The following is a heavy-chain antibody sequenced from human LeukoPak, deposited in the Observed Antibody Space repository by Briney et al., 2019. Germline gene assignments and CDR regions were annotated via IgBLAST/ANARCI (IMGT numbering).Heavy chain of an antibody. V-gene: IGHV3-48*03. CDR1: GFTFSSYE. Sequence: GGSLRLSCAASGFTFSSYEMNWVRQAPGKGLEWVSYISSSGSTIYYADSVKGRFTISRDNAKNSLYLQMNSLRAGDTAVYYCARMGGWERNFDYWGQGTLVTVSS. CDR3: ARMGGWERNFDY. CDR2: ISSSGSTI. D-gene: IGHD1-26*01. J-gene: IGHJ4*02.